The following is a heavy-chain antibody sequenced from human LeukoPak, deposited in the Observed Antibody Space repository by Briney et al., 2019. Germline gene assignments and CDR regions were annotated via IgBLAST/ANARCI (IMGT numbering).Heavy chain of an antibody. CDR2: ISWNSGSI. D-gene: IGHD6-13*01. J-gene: IGHJ4*02. V-gene: IGHV3-9*01. CDR3: AKDRPPSSWYYFDY. Sequence: PGRSLRLSCAASGFTFDDYAMHWVRQAPGKGLEWVSGISWNSGSIGYADSVKGRFTISRDNAKNSLYLQMNSLRAEDTALYYCAKDRPPSSWYYFDYWGQGTLVTVSS. CDR1: GFTFDDYA.